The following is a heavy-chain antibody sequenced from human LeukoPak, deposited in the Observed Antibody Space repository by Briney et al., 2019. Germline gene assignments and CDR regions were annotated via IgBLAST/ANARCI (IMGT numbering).Heavy chain of an antibody. CDR3: AKGRSVIRGELDY. V-gene: IGHV3-23*01. D-gene: IGHD3-10*01. J-gene: IGHJ4*02. CDR2: ISGSGDST. CDR1: GFTFDDYA. Sequence: HPGRSLRLSCAASGFTFDDYAMHWVRQAPGKGLEWVSAISGSGDSTYYADSVKGRFTISRDNSKNTLFLQMDSLRADDTAVYYCAKGRSVIRGELDYWGQGNLVTVSS.